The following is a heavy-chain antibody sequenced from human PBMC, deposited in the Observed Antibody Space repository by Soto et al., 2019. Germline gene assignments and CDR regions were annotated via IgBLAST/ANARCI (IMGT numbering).Heavy chain of an antibody. CDR2: ISGSGVST. CDR3: AKDPGYYDFWSGYSDY. Sequence: DVQVLESGGGLVQPGGSLRLSCAASGFTFSNYAMSWVRQAPGKGLEWVSAISGSGVSTHYADSVKGRFTISRDNSKNTLYLQMNSLRAEDTAVYYCAKDPGYYDFWSGYSDYWGQGTLVTVSS. D-gene: IGHD3-3*01. V-gene: IGHV3-23*01. CDR1: GFTFSNYA. J-gene: IGHJ4*02.